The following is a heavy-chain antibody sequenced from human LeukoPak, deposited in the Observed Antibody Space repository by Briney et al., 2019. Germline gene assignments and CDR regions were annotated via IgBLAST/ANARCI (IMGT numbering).Heavy chain of an antibody. CDR1: GGSISSSNW. CDR2: IYHSGST. D-gene: IGHD6-19*01. CDR3: ARDGGQWLASYYFDY. V-gene: IGHV4-4*02. J-gene: IGHJ4*02. Sequence: SETLSLTCAVSGGSISSSNWWSWVRQPPGKGLEWIGEIYHSGSTNYNPSLKSRVTISVDKSKNQFSLKLSSVTAADTAVYYCARDGGQWLASYYFDYWGQGTLVTVSS.